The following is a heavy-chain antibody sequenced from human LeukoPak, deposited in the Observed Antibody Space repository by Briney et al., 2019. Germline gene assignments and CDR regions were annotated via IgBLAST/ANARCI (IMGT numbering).Heavy chain of an antibody. CDR2: IYYSGST. J-gene: IGHJ6*03. V-gene: IGHV4-59*12. CDR3: AREKRGCSSTSCYAEDYYYYMDV. Sequence: SETLSLTCTVSGGSISSYYWSWIRQPPGKGLEWIGYIYYSGSTNYNPSLKSRVTISVDTSKNQFSLKLSSVTAADTAVYYCAREKRGCSSTSCYAEDYYYYMDVWGKGTTVTVSS. D-gene: IGHD2-2*01. CDR1: GGSISSYY.